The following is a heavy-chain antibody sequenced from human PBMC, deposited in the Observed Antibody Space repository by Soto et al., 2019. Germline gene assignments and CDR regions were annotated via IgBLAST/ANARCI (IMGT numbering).Heavy chain of an antibody. D-gene: IGHD6-13*01. J-gene: IGHJ4*02. V-gene: IGHV1-24*01. CDR3: ATALAAAAAFDY. CDR2: FDPEDGET. CDR1: GYTLTELF. Sequence: ASVKVSCKVSGYTLTELFMHWVRQAPGKGLEWMGGFDPEDGETIYAQKFQGRVTMTEDTSTDTAYMELSSLRSEDTAVYYCATALAAAAAFDYWGQGTLVTVSS.